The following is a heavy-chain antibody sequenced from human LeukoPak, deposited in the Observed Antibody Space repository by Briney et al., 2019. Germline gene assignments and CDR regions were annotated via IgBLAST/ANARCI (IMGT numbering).Heavy chain of an antibody. D-gene: IGHD3-22*01. Sequence: PGGSLRLSCAASGFTFSSYSMNWVRQAPGKGLEWVSSISSSSSYIYYADSVKGRFTISRDNSKNTLYLQMNSLRAEDTAVYYCAKRTYDSNGHDAFDIWGQGTMVTVSS. CDR3: AKRTYDSNGHDAFDI. CDR1: GFTFSSYS. CDR2: ISSSSSYI. V-gene: IGHV3-21*04. J-gene: IGHJ3*02.